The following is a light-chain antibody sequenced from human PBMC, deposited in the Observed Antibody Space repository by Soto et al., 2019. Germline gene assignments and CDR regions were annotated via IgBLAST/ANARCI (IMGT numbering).Light chain of an antibody. Sequence: EIVMTQSPATLSVSPGERATLSCRASQSVSSNLAWYQQKPGQAPRLLIYGASTRATGIPASFSGSGSGTEFTLTISSLQSEDFAVYYCQQYTNWPRTFGQGTKVEIK. CDR3: QQYTNWPRT. CDR2: GAS. J-gene: IGKJ1*01. V-gene: IGKV3-15*01. CDR1: QSVSSN.